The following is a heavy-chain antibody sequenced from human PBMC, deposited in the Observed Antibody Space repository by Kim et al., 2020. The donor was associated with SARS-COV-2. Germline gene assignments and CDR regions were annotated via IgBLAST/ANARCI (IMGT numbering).Heavy chain of an antibody. CDR3: AISRGAYFDY. CDR1: GYTFTTYW. V-gene: IGHV5-51*01. Sequence: GESLKISCKASGYTFTTYWIGWVRQMPGKGLEWMATIYPGDSDATYSPSFQGQVTISADKSISTASLQWSSLKASGTAMYYCAISRGAYFDYWGQGTLVTVSS. CDR2: IYPGDSDA. J-gene: IGHJ4*02.